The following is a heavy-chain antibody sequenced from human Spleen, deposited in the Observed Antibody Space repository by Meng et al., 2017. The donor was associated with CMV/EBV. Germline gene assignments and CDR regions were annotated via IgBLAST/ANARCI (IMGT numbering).Heavy chain of an antibody. CDR1: GYTFTGYY. CDR2: INPNSGAT. D-gene: IGHD2-21*01. Sequence: KVSCKASGYTFTGYYIHWVRQAPGQGLEWMGWINPNSGATNYAQNFQGRVTMTRDTSIRKAYLELSNLRADDTAMYYCARDIPFDYWGQGTLVTSPQ. J-gene: IGHJ4*02. CDR3: ARDIPFDY. V-gene: IGHV1-2*02.